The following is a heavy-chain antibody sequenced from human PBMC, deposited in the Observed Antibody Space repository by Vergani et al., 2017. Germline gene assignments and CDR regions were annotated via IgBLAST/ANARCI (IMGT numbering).Heavy chain of an antibody. V-gene: IGHV4-34*01. Sequence: QVQLQQWGGGLLKPSETLSLTCVVNGGSFTSYHWTWIRQSPGEGLEWVGDIDHTGRPDYNPSLKSRLTMSVDKSRNQFSLTVNSVTATDTAIYFCARVNTETNGHRYYYYDMDVWGEGTAVAVS. CDR3: ARVNTETNGHRYYYYDMDV. D-gene: IGHD2-8*01. CDR2: IDHTGRP. J-gene: IGHJ6*03. CDR1: GGSFTSYH.